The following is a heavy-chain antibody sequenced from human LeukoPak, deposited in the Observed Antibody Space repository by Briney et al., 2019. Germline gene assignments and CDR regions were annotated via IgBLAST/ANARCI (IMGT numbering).Heavy chain of an antibody. D-gene: IGHD2-2*01. J-gene: IGHJ3*01. V-gene: IGHV3-66*02. CDR1: GFTVSGNY. CDR2: IYSGGDT. Sequence: GGSLRLSCAASGFTVSGNYMSWVRQAPGKGLEWVSLIYSGGDTYYADSVKGRFTISRDNSQNTLYLQMNNLRPDDTAVYYCATRSCSGTSCFRGAFDVWGQGTMVTVSS. CDR3: ATRSCSGTSCFRGAFDV.